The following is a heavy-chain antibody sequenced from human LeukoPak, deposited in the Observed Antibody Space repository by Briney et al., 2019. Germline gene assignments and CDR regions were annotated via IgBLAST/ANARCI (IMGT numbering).Heavy chain of an antibody. V-gene: IGHV3-30*02. J-gene: IGHJ4*02. CDR3: TRDRGWQQFDY. CDR1: GFTFSSYD. Sequence: GGSLRLSCAASGFTFSSYDIHWVRQAPGKGLEWVAFIRYDGSNKKYADSVRGRFTISRDNAKNSLYLQMNSLRDDDTAVYYCTRDRGWQQFDYWGQGTLVTVSS. D-gene: IGHD5-24*01. CDR2: IRYDGSNK.